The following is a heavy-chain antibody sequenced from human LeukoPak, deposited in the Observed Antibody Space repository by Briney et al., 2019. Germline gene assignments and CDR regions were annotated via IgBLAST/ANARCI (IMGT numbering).Heavy chain of an antibody. CDR1: GYTFTSSG. J-gene: IGHJ4*02. CDR3: ARHSGGSGYLPINY. CDR2: ISTYNGNT. Sequence: GASVKVSCKASGYTFTSSGITWVRQAPGQGLEWMGWISTYNGNTNYAQKLQGRVTMTTDTSTSTAYMELRSLRSDDTAVYYCARHSGGSGYLPINYWGQGTLVTVSS. V-gene: IGHV1-18*01. D-gene: IGHD3-3*01.